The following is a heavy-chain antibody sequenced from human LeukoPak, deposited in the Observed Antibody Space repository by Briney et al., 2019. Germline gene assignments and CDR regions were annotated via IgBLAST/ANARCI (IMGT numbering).Heavy chain of an antibody. CDR3: AGLQGANY. J-gene: IGHJ4*02. V-gene: IGHV4-59*01. D-gene: IGHD1-26*01. CDR2: IYYSGST. CDR1: GGSISSYY. Sequence: PSETLSLTCTVSGGSISSYYWSWIRQPPGKGLEWIGDIYYSGSTNYNPSLKSRVTISVDTSKNQFSLKLSSVTAADTGVYYCAGLQGANYWGQGTLVTVSS.